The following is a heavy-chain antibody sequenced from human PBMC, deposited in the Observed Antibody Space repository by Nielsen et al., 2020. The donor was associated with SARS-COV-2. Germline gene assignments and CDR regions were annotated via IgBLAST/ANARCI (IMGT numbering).Heavy chain of an antibody. CDR3: ARELRVGMTINGHSDI. V-gene: IGHV1-2*02. J-gene: IGHJ3*02. CDR1: GYTFTSYY. CDR2: TNPDSGGT. Sequence: ASVKVSCKASGYTFTSYYIHWVRQAPGQGLEWMGWTNPDSGGTNYAQKFQGRVTMTRDTPTNTANMELSSLISADTAVYYCARELRVGMTINGHSDIWGQGTVVTGSS. D-gene: IGHD2-8*01.